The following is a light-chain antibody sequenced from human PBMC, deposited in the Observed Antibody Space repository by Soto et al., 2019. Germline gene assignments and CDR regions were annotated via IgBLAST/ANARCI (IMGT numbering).Light chain of an antibody. CDR3: SSYAGSSNLV. Sequence: SVLTQPPSASGSPGQSVTISCTGTSSDVGGYNYFSWYQQHPGKAPKLMIYEVSKRPSGVPDRFSGSKSGNTASLTVSGLKAEDETDYYCSSYAGSSNLVFGGGTKLTVL. CDR2: EVS. V-gene: IGLV2-8*01. CDR1: SSDVGGYNY. J-gene: IGLJ2*01.